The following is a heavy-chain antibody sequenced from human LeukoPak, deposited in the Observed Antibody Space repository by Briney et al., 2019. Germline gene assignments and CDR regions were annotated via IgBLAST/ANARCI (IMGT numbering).Heavy chain of an antibody. Sequence: PGGSLRLSCAASGFTFSSFAMSWVRQAPGKGLEWVSTISGAGGTTYYADSVKGRFTISRGNSKKTLDLQMISLRAEDTAVYFCAKSSAAAVKNYFFDSWGQGTLVTVSS. J-gene: IGHJ4*02. CDR3: AKSSAAAVKNYFFDS. D-gene: IGHD6-25*01. CDR2: ISGAGGTT. CDR1: GFTFSSFA. V-gene: IGHV3-23*01.